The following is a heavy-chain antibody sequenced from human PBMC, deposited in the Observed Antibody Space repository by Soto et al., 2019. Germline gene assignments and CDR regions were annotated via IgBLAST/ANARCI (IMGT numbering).Heavy chain of an antibody. CDR3: ARGYRGWYAVKGPDY. J-gene: IGHJ4*02. CDR2: ISGTGSTI. Sequence: EVQLVESGGGLVQPGGSLRLSCVASGFTFSDYSMNWVRQSPGKGLEWVSYISGTGSTIYYADSVKGRFTISRDNARNSLYLQMHSLRDEDTAVYYCARGYRGWYAVKGPDYWGQGTLVTVSS. V-gene: IGHV3-48*02. CDR1: GFTFSDYS. D-gene: IGHD6-19*01.